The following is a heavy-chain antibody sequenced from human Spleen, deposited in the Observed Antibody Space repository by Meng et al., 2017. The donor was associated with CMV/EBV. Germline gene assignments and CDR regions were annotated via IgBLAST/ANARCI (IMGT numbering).Heavy chain of an antibody. CDR1: GGTFSSYA. J-gene: IGHJ5*02. CDR2: IIPIFGTA. CDR3: ARGENPAAGWFDP. D-gene: IGHD1-14*01. V-gene: IGHV1-69*05. Sequence: SVKVSCKASGGTFSSYAISWVRQAPGQGLEWMVGIIPIFGTANYAQKFQGRVTITTDESTSTAYMELSSLRSEDTAVYYCARGENPAAGWFDPWGQGTLVTVSS.